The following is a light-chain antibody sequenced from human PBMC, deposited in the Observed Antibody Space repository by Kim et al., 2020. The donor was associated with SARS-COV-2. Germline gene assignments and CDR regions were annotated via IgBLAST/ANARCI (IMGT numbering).Light chain of an antibody. V-gene: IGKV1D-12*01. CDR2: AGS. CDR3: QQDNSFPL. CDR1: KGINRW. Sequence: TAAVEDRVTFACGAGKGINRWLEWYQQKPEKAPKHLIYAGSGLQSGVPSGFGDSGSETDFTLTIGSLQPEDFAAYYCQQDNSFPLFGGGTKVDI. J-gene: IGKJ4*01.